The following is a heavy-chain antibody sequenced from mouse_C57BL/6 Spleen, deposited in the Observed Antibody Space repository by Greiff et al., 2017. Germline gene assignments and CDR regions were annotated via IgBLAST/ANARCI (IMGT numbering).Heavy chain of an antibody. Sequence: EVQVVESGGGLVKPGGSLKLSCAASGFTFSDYGMHWVRQAPEKGLEWVAYISSGSSTIYYADTVKGRFTISRDNAKNTLFLQMTSLRSEDTAMYYCARRTTVVGYYAMDDWGQGTSVTVSS. J-gene: IGHJ4*01. D-gene: IGHD1-1*01. CDR1: GFTFSDYG. CDR3: ARRTTVVGYYAMDD. CDR2: ISSGSSTI. V-gene: IGHV5-17*01.